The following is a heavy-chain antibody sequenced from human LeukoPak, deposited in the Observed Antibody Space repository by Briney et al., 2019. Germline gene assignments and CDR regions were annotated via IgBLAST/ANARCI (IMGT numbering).Heavy chain of an antibody. V-gene: IGHV1-69*04. CDR2: IIPNLGIA. CDR1: GGTFSSYA. J-gene: IGHJ4*02. Sequence: SLKLSCKASGGTFSSYATSWVRQAPGQGLEWMGRIIPNLGIANYEQKFQGRDTIAADKSTSTADMGLSSLRAEDTAVYYCARDSVPGTTEGYYFDYWGQGTLVSVSS. CDR3: ARDSVPGTTEGYYFDY. D-gene: IGHD4-11*01.